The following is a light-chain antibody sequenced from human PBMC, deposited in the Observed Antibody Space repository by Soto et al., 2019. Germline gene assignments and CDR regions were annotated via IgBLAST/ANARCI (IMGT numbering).Light chain of an antibody. CDR2: EVS. V-gene: IGLV2-14*03. Sequence: QSALTQPASVSGSPGQSITISCTGTSSDVGGYNYVSWHQQHPGKAPKVMIYEVSNRPSGVSNRFSGSKSGNTASLTISGLQAEDDADYYSSSYTTSSTLVSGTGTKLTDL. J-gene: IGLJ1*01. CDR1: SSDVGGYNY. CDR3: SSYTTSSTLV.